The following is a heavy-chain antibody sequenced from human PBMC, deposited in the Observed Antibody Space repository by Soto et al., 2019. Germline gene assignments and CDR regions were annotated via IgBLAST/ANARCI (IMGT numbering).Heavy chain of an antibody. CDR1: GFTFSSYS. CDR2: ISSSSSYI. CDR3: ARDRVVVAGLFDY. Sequence: PGGSLRLSCAASGFTFSSYSMNWFRQAPGKGLEWVSSISSSSSYIYYADSVKGRFTISRDNAKNSLYLQMNSLRAEDTAVYYCARDRVVVAGLFDYWGQGTLVTVSS. V-gene: IGHV3-21*01. J-gene: IGHJ4*02. D-gene: IGHD2-15*01.